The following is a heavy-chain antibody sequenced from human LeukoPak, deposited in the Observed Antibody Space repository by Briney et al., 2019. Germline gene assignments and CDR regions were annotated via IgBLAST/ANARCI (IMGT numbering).Heavy chain of an antibody. CDR3: AITLGSTYYCYYYMDV. CDR2: IIAIFGTA. CDR1: GGTFSSYA. D-gene: IGHD2-2*01. V-gene: IGHV1-69*05. Sequence: GASVKVSCKDSGGTFSSYALSSVRPAHGQGLEWMGGIIAIFGTANYAQKFQGRVTITTDESTSTAYMELSSLRSEDTAVYYCAITLGSTYYCYYYMDVWGKGTTVTVSS. J-gene: IGHJ6*03.